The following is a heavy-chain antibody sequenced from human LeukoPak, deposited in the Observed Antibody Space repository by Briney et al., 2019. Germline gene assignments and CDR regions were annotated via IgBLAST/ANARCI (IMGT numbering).Heavy chain of an antibody. Sequence: SETPSLTCAVYGGSFSGYYWSWIRQPPGKGLAWIGEINHSGSTSYNPSLKSRVTISVDTSKNQFSLKLSSVTAADTAVYYCARGGVWSGWYSLDWGQGTLVTVSS. J-gene: IGHJ4*02. D-gene: IGHD6-19*01. CDR3: ARGGVWSGWYSLD. CDR2: INHSGST. V-gene: IGHV4-34*01. CDR1: GGSFSGYY.